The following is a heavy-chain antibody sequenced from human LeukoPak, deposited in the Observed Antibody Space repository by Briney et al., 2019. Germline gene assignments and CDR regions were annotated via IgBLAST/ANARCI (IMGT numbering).Heavy chain of an antibody. CDR1: GFTFGIDA. CDR2: INAGGSYT. Sequence: GGSLRLSCAASGFTFGIDAMSWVRQAPGKGLEWVSSINAGGSYTYYADSVKGRFTISRDNSKNTLYLQMNSLRAEDTAVYYCAKGPRGFYDSSGYFFIFDYWGQGTLVTVSS. CDR3: AKGPRGFYDSSGYFFIFDY. V-gene: IGHV3-23*01. J-gene: IGHJ4*02. D-gene: IGHD3-22*01.